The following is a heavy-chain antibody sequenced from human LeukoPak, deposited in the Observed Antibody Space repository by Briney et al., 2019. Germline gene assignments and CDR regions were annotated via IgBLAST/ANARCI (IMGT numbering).Heavy chain of an antibody. CDR2: IKNDGSST. Sequence: PGGSLRLSCAASGVTFSRYWMHWVRQAPGKGLVWVSRIKNDGSSTTYADAVKGRFTISRDNAKNTLYLQMNSLRAEDTAVYYCVRGPYCSGGSCYTSGFDCWGQGTLVTVSS. CDR1: GVTFSRYW. J-gene: IGHJ4*02. V-gene: IGHV3-74*01. CDR3: VRGPYCSGGSCYTSGFDC. D-gene: IGHD2-15*01.